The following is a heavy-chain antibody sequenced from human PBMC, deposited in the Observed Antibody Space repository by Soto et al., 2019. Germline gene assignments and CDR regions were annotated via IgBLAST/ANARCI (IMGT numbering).Heavy chain of an antibody. J-gene: IGHJ4*02. CDR3: ARATRITMIGPLYYFDY. Sequence: PSETLSLTCTVSGGSISSYYWSWIRQPPGKGLEWIGYIYYSGSTNYNPSLKSRVTISVDTSKNQFSLKLSSVTAADTAVYYCARATRITMIGPLYYFDYWGQGTLVTVSS. D-gene: IGHD3-22*01. CDR2: IYYSGST. CDR1: GGSISSYY. V-gene: IGHV4-59*01.